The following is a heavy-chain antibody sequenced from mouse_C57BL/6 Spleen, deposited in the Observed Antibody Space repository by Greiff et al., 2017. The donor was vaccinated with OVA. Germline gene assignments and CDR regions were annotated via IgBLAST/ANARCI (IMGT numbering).Heavy chain of an antibody. V-gene: IGHV1-82*01. CDR3: VYGNRYAMDY. CDR1: GYAFSSSW. Sequence: VKLQESGPELVKPGASVKISCKASGYAFSSSWMNWVKQRPGKGLEWIGRIYPGDGDTNYNGKFKGKATLTADKSSSTAYMQLSSLTSEDSAVYFCVYGNRYAMDYWGQGTSVTVSS. CDR2: IYPGDGDT. D-gene: IGHD2-1*01. J-gene: IGHJ4*01.